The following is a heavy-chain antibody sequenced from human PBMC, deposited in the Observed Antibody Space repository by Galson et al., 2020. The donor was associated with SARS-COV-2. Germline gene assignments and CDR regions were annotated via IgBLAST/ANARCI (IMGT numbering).Heavy chain of an antibody. J-gene: IGHJ5*02. CDR2: IHYSGST. CDR1: CGSISSGGFY. V-gene: IGHV4-31*03. Sequence: SETLSLTCTVSCGSISSGGFYWSWLRQHPGTGLEWTGYIHYSGSTYYNPSLKSRVTMSVDTSETPFSLKLSSVTAADTAVYYCARTSLSRGYYNWFDPWGQGTLVTVSS. CDR3: ARTSLSRGYYNWFDP. D-gene: IGHD5-12*01.